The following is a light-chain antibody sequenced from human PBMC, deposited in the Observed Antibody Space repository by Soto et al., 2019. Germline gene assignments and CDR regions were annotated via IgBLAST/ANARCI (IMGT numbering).Light chain of an antibody. CDR3: SAFVAGNNYWV. J-gene: IGLJ3*02. V-gene: IGLV2-8*01. Sequence: QSVLTQPPSAPGSPGRSVTISCTGTSSDVGGYDYVSWFQQHPGKAPKLIIYEVTKRPSGVPDRFSASKSGNTASLSVSGLQAEDEADYYCSAFVAGNNYWVFGGGTKVTVL. CDR2: EVT. CDR1: SSDVGGYDY.